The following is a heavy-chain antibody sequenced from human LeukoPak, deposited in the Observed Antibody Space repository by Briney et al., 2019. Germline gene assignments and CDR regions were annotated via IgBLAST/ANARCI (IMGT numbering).Heavy chain of an antibody. CDR3: ARDQGYSSSHYYDY. J-gene: IGHJ4*02. V-gene: IGHV4-61*02. Sequence: PSQTLSLTCTVSGGSISSGSYYWSWIRQPAGKGLEWIGRIYTSGSTNYNPSLKSRVTISVDTSKNQFSLKLSSVTAADTAVYYCARDQGYSSSHYYDYWGQGTLVTVSS. CDR2: IYTSGST. D-gene: IGHD6-13*01. CDR1: GGSISSGSYY.